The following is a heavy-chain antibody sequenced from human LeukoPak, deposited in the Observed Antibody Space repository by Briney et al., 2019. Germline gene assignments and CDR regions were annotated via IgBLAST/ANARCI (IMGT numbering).Heavy chain of an antibody. CDR3: ARDGDGSGSYYDGAFDI. D-gene: IGHD3-10*01. V-gene: IGHV4-39*07. CDR1: GGSISSSSYY. J-gene: IGHJ3*02. Sequence: PSETLSLTCTVSGGSISSSSYYWGWIRQPPGKGLEWIVSIYYSGSTYYNPSLKSRVTISVEKSKNQFSLKLSSVTAADTAVYYCARDGDGSGSYYDGAFDIWGQGTMVTVSS. CDR2: IYYSGST.